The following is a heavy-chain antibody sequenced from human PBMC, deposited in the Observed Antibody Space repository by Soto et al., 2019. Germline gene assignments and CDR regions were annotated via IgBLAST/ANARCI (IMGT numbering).Heavy chain of an antibody. CDR1: GFNFSDFG. J-gene: IGHJ4*02. CDR3: ARESEDLTSNFDY. V-gene: IGHV3-21*06. CDR2: ISSTTNYI. Sequence: GGSLRLSCAVSGFNFSDFGLHWVRQAPGKGLEWVSSISSTTNYIYYGDSMKGRFTISRDNAKNSLYLEMNSLRAEDTAVYYCARESEDLTSNFDYWGQGTLVTVSS.